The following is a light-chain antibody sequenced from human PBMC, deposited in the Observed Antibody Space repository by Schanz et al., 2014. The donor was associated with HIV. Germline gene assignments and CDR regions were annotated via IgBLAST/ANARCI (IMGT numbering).Light chain of an antibody. CDR1: RSNIGTGSE. CDR3: QSFDTSLSEVV. V-gene: IGLV1-40*01. Sequence: QSVLTQPPSVSGAPGQSVTISCTGSRSNIGTGSEFHSTRLLPGPSPPVIVFSNTRRPSGVPDRFSGSKSGTSASLVISGLQGDDEGDYFCQSFDTSLSEVVFGGGTKLTVL. J-gene: IGLJ2*01. CDR2: SNT.